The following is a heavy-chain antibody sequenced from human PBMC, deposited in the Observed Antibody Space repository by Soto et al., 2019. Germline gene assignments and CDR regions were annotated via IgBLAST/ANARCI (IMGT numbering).Heavy chain of an antibody. V-gene: IGHV4-4*02. J-gene: IGHJ4*02. CDR2: IFHDGST. D-gene: IGHD1-1*01. CDR3: ARDEYNDSSD. Sequence: QVHLQESGPGLVKPSGTLSLTCAVSGASISSGSWWSWVRQPPGKGLEWIGVIFHDGSTNYNPSLKSRVTMSVDKSKNYFSLELTSVTAADTALYYCARDEYNDSSDWGQGTLVTVSS. CDR1: GASISSGSW.